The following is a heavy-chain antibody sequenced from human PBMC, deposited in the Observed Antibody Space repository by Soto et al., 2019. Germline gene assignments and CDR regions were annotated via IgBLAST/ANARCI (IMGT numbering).Heavy chain of an antibody. D-gene: IGHD3-10*01. CDR2: IDWDDDK. V-gene: IGHV2-70*01. CDR1: GFSLSTSGMC. J-gene: IGHJ6*02. CDR3: ARSFQQYYYGSGSYYSKYYYYYGMDV. Sequence: SCPTLVNPTQTLTLTCTFSGFSLSTSGMCVSWIRQPPGKALEWLALIDWDDDKYYSTSLKTRLTISKDTSKNQVVLTMTNMDPVDTATYYCARSFQQYYYGSGSYYSKYYYYYGMDVWGQGTTVTVSS.